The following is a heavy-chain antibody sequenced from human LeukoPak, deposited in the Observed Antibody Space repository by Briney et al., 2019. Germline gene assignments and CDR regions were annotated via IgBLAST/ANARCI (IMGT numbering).Heavy chain of an antibody. J-gene: IGHJ4*02. D-gene: IGHD5-12*01. CDR1: GFTISSYG. CDR2: ISYDGSNK. CDR3: AKDNAEGGYSGYDYPLPSDY. Sequence: GGSLRLSCAASGFTISSYGMHWVRQAPGKGLEWVAVISYDGSNKYYADSVKGRFTISRDNSKNTLYLQMNSLRAEDTAVYYCAKDNAEGGYSGYDYPLPSDYWGQGTLVTVSS. V-gene: IGHV3-30*18.